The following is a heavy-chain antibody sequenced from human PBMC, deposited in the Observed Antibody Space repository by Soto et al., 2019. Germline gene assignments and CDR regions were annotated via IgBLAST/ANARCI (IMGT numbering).Heavy chain of an antibody. CDR2: ISFTSSYT. V-gene: IGHV3-11*03. Sequence: PGGSLRLSCAASGFIFSDYYMSWIRQAPGKGLEWVSYISFTSSYTNYADSVKGRFSISRDNAKNSLYLQMNSLRAEDTAVYYCARSNYYDTSGYYAIDYWGQGTLVTVSS. J-gene: IGHJ4*02. CDR1: GFIFSDYY. D-gene: IGHD3-22*01. CDR3: ARSNYYDTSGYYAIDY.